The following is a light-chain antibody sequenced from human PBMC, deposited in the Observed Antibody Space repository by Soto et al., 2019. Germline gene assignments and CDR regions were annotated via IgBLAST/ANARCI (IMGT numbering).Light chain of an antibody. J-gene: IGKJ4*01. V-gene: IGKV3-15*01. Sequence: IVRTQSPSTLSVSPGERATLSCMASQSVSSNLAWYQQKPGQAPRLLIYGASTRATDIPARFSGSGSGTEFTLTISSLQSEDFAVYYCQQYSNWPLTFGGGTKVDIK. CDR2: GAS. CDR1: QSVSSN. CDR3: QQYSNWPLT.